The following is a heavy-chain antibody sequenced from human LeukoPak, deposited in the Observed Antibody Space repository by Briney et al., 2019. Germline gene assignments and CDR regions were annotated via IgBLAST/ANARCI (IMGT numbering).Heavy chain of an antibody. V-gene: IGHV1-2*02. CDR3: ARGSAISSRRISGSTPPFDY. Sequence: GASVKVSCKASGYTFTGYYMHWVRQAPGQGLEWMGWINPNSGGTNYAQKFQGRVTMTRDTSISTAYMELSRLRSDDTAVYYCARGSAISSRRISGSTPPFDYWGQGTLVTVSS. CDR2: INPNSGGT. J-gene: IGHJ4*02. CDR1: GYTFTGYY. D-gene: IGHD3-22*01.